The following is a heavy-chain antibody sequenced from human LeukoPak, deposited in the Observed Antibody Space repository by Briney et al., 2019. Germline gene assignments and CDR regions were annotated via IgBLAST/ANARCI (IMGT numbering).Heavy chain of an antibody. CDR3: ARGRGYPRIYFDY. D-gene: IGHD3-22*01. CDR1: GFTFSSYE. CDR2: ISSSGSTI. V-gene: IGHV3-48*03. J-gene: IGHJ4*02. Sequence: PGGSLRLSCAASGFTFSSYEMNWVRQAPGKGLEWVSYISSSGSTIYYADSVKGRFTISRDNSKNTLYLQMNSLRAEDTAVYYCARGRGYPRIYFDYWGQGTLVTVSS.